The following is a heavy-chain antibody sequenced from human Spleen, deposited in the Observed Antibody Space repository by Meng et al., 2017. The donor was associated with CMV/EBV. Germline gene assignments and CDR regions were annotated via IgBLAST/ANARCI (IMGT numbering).Heavy chain of an antibody. J-gene: IGHJ3*02. Sequence: GESLKISCAASGFTFSSSAMHWVRQAPGKGLEWVSAISGSGGSTYYADSVKGRFTISRDNSKNTLYLQMDSLRAEDTAVYYCAKLRTGDSSGYYYADAFDIWGQGTMVTVSS. CDR2: ISGSGGST. D-gene: IGHD3-22*01. CDR1: GFTFSSSA. V-gene: IGHV3-23*01. CDR3: AKLRTGDSSGYYYADAFDI.